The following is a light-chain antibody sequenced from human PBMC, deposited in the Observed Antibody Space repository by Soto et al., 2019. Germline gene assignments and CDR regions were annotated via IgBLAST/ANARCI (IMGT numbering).Light chain of an antibody. Sequence: TQSPSTLSASVGDRVTITFRASQSISSWLAWYQQKPGQAPRLLIYGASSRATGVPDRFSGSGSGTDFTLTISRLEPEDFAVYYCQQYGSSPPKTFGQGTKVDIK. CDR1: QSISSW. CDR2: GAS. V-gene: IGKV3-20*01. J-gene: IGKJ1*01. CDR3: QQYGSSPPKT.